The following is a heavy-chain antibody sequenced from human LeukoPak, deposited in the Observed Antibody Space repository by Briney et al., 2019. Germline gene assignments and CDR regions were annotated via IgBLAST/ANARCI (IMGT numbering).Heavy chain of an antibody. D-gene: IGHD3-22*01. CDR1: GFTFYDYA. Sequence: GGSLRLSCAASGFTFYDYAMHWVRQAPGKGLEWVSGISWNSGSIGYADSVKGRFTISRDNAKNSLYLQMNSLRAEDAALYYCAKDLPYYYDSSGYTFDYWGQGTLVTVSS. V-gene: IGHV3-9*01. CDR2: ISWNSGSI. CDR3: AKDLPYYYDSSGYTFDY. J-gene: IGHJ4*02.